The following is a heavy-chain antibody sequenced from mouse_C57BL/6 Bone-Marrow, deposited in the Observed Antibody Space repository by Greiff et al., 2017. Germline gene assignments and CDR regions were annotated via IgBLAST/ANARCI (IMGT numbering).Heavy chain of an antibody. CDR3: ARSGPLGRSFDY. D-gene: IGHD4-1*01. CDR2: IYPTSGRT. CDR1: GYTFTSYW. J-gene: IGHJ2*01. Sequence: VQLQQPGAELVKPGASVKMSCKASGYTFTSYWITWVKQRPGQGLEWIGDIYPTSGRTNYNEKFKSKALLTVDTSSNTADMQLSSLTSEDSAVFYCARSGPLGRSFDYWGQGTTLTVSS. V-gene: IGHV1-55*01.